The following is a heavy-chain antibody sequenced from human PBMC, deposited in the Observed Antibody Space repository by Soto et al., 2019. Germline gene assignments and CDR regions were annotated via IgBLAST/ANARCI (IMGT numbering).Heavy chain of an antibody. V-gene: IGHV1-2*02. D-gene: IGHD5-18*01. J-gene: IGHJ4*02. Sequence: ASVKVSCKASGYTFTGYYMHWVRQAPGQGLEWMGWINPNSGGTNYAQKFQGRVTMTRDTSISTAYMELSRLRSDDTAVYYCARDRIQLWLDLGYWGRGTLVTVSS. CDR2: INPNSGGT. CDR3: ARDRIQLWLDLGY. CDR1: GYTFTGYY.